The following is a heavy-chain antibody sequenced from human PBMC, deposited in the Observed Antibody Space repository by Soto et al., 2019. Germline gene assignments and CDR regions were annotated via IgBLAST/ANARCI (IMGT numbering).Heavy chain of an antibody. Sequence: GGSLRLSCAASGFTFSSYGMHWVRQAPGKGLEWVAVISYDGSNKYYADSVKGRFTISRDNSKNTLYLQMNSPRAEDTAVYYCAKDRRYCSSTSCSTYYYYYYGMDVWGQGTTVTVSS. J-gene: IGHJ6*02. CDR3: AKDRRYCSSTSCSTYYYYYYGMDV. CDR1: GFTFSSYG. CDR2: ISYDGSNK. V-gene: IGHV3-30*18. D-gene: IGHD2-2*01.